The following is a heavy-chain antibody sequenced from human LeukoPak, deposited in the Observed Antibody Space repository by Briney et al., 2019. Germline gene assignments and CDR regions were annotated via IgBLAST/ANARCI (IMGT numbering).Heavy chain of an antibody. Sequence: SETLSLTCTVSGGSTSSYYWSWIRQPPGKGLEWIGYIYYSGSTNYNPSLKSRVTISVDTSKNQFSLKLSSVTAADTAVYYCARCSGGSCWTFDYWGQGTLVTVSS. CDR1: GGSTSSYY. V-gene: IGHV4-59*01. J-gene: IGHJ4*02. D-gene: IGHD2-15*01. CDR3: ARCSGGSCWTFDY. CDR2: IYYSGST.